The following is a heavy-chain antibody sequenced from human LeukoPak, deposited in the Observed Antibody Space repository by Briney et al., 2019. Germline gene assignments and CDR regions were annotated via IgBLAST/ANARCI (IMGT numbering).Heavy chain of an antibody. D-gene: IGHD1-26*01. CDR3: ADATVGAPAQY. CDR1: GFTFSSYA. J-gene: IGHJ4*02. Sequence: PGGSLRLSCAASGFTFSSYAMAWVRQAPGKGLEWVSSISGSGGIRYYADYYADSEKGRFTISRDNSRNTLYLQMDSLRAEDTAVYYCADATVGAPAQYWGQGTLVTVSS. CDR2: ISGSGGIR. V-gene: IGHV3-23*01.